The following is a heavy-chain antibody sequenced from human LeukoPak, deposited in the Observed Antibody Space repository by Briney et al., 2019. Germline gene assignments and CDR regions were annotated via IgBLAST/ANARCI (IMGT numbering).Heavy chain of an antibody. CDR3: ARGLSGYSYGSFDY. CDR1: GFTFSSYA. V-gene: IGHV3-23*01. CDR2: ISGSGGST. Sequence: GGSLRLSCAASGFTFSSYAMSWVRQAPGKGLEWVSAISGSGGSTYYADSVKGRFTISRDNSKNTLYLQMNSLRAEDTAVYYCARGLSGYSYGSFDYWGQGTLVTVSS. J-gene: IGHJ4*02. D-gene: IGHD5-18*01.